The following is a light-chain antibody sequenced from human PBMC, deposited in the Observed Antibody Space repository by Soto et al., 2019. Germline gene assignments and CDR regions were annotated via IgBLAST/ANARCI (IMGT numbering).Light chain of an antibody. J-gene: IGKJ1*01. CDR1: QSVSGN. Sequence: EIVMTQSPATLSVSPGDRATLSCRASQSVSGNLAWYQQKPGQAPRLLIYGASTRATGIPARFSGSGSGTEFTLTISSLQSQDFSVYYCQQYNNWPPWTFGQGPKVEIK. CDR2: GAS. CDR3: QQYNNWPPWT. V-gene: IGKV3-15*01.